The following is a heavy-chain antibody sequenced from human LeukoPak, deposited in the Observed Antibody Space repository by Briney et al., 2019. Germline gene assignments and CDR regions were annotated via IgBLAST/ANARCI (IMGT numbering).Heavy chain of an antibody. J-gene: IGHJ6*02. Sequence: GTSVKVSCKASGFTFTSSAMQWVRQARGQRLEWIGWIVVGSGNTNYAQKFQERVTITRDMSTSTAYMELSSLRSEDTAVYYCAAGLVYDFTYGMDDWGQGTTVTVSS. D-gene: IGHD3-3*01. V-gene: IGHV1-58*02. CDR2: IVVGSGNT. CDR1: GFTFTSSA. CDR3: AAGLVYDFTYGMDD.